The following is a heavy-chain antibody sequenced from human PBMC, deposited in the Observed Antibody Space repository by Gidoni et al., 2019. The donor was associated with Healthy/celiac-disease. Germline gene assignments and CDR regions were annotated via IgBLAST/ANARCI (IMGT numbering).Heavy chain of an antibody. J-gene: IGHJ4*02. D-gene: IGHD6-19*01. CDR2: IYPGDSDT. Sequence: EVQLVQSGAEVKKPGESLKISCKGYGSSFTSYWIGWVRQMPGTGLEWMGFIYPGDSDTRYSPSFQGQVTISADKSISTAYLQWSSLKASDTAMYYCASTSSGPHASFDYWGQGTLVTVSS. CDR1: GSSFTSYW. CDR3: ASTSSGPHASFDY. V-gene: IGHV5-51*01.